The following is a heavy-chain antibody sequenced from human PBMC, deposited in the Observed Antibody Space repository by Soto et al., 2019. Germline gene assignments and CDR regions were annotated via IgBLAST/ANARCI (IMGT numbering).Heavy chain of an antibody. Sequence: ASVKGSCKASGYTFTSYGIHWVRQAPGQRLEWMGWINAANGDTKYSPKFQGRVTITRDASASTAYMELSSLRSEDTAVYYCVRRHVSATGIDWFDPWGQGTQVTVSS. CDR3: VRRHVSATGIDWFDP. V-gene: IGHV1-3*01. CDR1: GYTFTSYG. J-gene: IGHJ5*02. CDR2: INAANGDT. D-gene: IGHD6-13*01.